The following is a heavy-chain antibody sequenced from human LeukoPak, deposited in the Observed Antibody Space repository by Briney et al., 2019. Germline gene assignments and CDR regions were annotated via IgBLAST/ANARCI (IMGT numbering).Heavy chain of an antibody. V-gene: IGHV3-21*01. CDR3: ARRGYYDSSGYDY. D-gene: IGHD3-22*01. CDR2: ISGSSTDI. CDR1: GFTFSNYA. J-gene: IGHJ4*02. Sequence: GGSLRLSCAASGFTFSNYAMNWVRQAPGKGLEWVSSISGSSTDIYYADSVKGRFTISRDNAKNSLYLQMNSLRAEDTAVYYCARRGYYDSSGYDYWGQGTLVTVSS.